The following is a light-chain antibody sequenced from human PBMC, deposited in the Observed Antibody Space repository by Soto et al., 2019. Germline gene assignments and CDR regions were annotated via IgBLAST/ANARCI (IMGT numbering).Light chain of an antibody. Sequence: EIELTQSPGTLSLSPGERATLSCRASQRVSSSHLAWYQQKPGQAPRLLIYSASSRATGIPDRFGGSGSGTVITLTIGRLEPEDFGVYYCERYGGFGQGTKVDIK. CDR1: QRVSSSH. V-gene: IGKV3-20*01. J-gene: IGKJ1*01. CDR3: ERYGG. CDR2: SAS.